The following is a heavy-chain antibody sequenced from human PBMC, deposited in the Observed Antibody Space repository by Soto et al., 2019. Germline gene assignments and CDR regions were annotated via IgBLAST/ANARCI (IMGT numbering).Heavy chain of an antibody. D-gene: IGHD2-21*01. CDR1: GGSISSGDYY. Sequence: SETLSLTCTVSGGSISSGDYYWSWIRQPPGKGLEWIGYIYYSGSTYYNPSLKSRVTISVDTSKNQFSLKLSSVTAADTAVYYCARADVRLGWFDPWGQGTLVTVSS. CDR3: ARADVRLGWFDP. J-gene: IGHJ5*02. CDR2: IYYSGST. V-gene: IGHV4-30-4*01.